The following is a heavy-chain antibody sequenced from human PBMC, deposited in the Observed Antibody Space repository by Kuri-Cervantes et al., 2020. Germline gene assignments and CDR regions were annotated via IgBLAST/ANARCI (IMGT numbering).Heavy chain of an antibody. CDR1: GLTFSDYY. CDR2: IRAKVYGGST. CDR3: TTSPRVYARRKYSWSYPDAFDI. D-gene: IGHD1-26*01. Sequence: GESLKISCTVSGLTFSDYYMDWVREPPGKGPEWVGLIRAKVYGGSTEYAAALKGRFTISRDDSKSIAYLHMDRLKTEDTAVYYCTTSPRVYARRKYSWSYPDAFDIWGQGTMVTVSS. V-gene: IGHV3-49*04. J-gene: IGHJ3*02.